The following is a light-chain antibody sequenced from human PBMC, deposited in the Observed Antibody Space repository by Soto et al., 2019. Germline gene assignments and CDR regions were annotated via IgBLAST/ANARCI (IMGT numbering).Light chain of an antibody. J-gene: IGKJ1*01. CDR1: QSISSY. Sequence: DLQMTQSPSSLSASVGDRVTITCRASQSISSYLNWYQQKPGKAPKLLIYAASSLQSGVPSRFSGSGSGTEFTLTISSLQPEEFATYYCQQSYSTPPAFGQGTKVEIK. CDR2: AAS. CDR3: QQSYSTPPA. V-gene: IGKV1-39*01.